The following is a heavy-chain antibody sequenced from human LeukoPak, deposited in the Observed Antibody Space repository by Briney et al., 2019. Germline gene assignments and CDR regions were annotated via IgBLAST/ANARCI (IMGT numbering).Heavy chain of an antibody. CDR2: ISSSSSTI. V-gene: IGHV3-48*01. J-gene: IGHJ6*03. Sequence: GGSLRLSCAASGFTFSSYSMNWVRQAPGKGLEWGSYISSSSSTIYYADSVKGRFTISRGNAKNSLYLQMNSLRAEDTAVYYCARVNPSYYYYYMDVWGKGTTVTVSS. CDR3: ARVNPSYYYYYMDV. CDR1: GFTFSSYS.